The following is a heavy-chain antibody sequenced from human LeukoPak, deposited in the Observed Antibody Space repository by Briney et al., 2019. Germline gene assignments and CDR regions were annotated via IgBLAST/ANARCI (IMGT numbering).Heavy chain of an antibody. J-gene: IGHJ4*02. CDR3: AKDRGYSYGYFDY. D-gene: IGHD5-18*01. CDR1: GFTFSSYG. Sequence: GGSLRLSCAASGFTFSSYGMHWVRQAPGKGLEWVAFIRYDGSNKYYADSVKGRFTISRDNSKNTLYLQMNSLRAEDTAVYYCAKDRGYSYGYFDYWGQGTLVTVSS. CDR2: IRYDGSNK. V-gene: IGHV3-30*02.